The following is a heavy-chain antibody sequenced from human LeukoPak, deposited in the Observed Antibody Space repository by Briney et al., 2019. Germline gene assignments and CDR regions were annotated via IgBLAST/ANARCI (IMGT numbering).Heavy chain of an antibody. J-gene: IGHJ4*02. CDR1: GGSISSYY. V-gene: IGHV4-59*08. CDR2: IYYSGST. D-gene: IGHD1-26*01. Sequence: SETLSLTCTVSGGSISSYYWSWIRQPPGKGLEWIGYIYYSGSTNYNPSLKSRVTISVDTSRNQFSLKLSSVTAADTAVYYCARHGIVGATLKAYYFDYWGQGTLVTVSS. CDR3: ARHGIVGATLKAYYFDY.